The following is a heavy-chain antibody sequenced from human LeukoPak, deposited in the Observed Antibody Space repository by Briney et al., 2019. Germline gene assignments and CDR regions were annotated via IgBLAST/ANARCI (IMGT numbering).Heavy chain of an antibody. D-gene: IGHD3-22*01. J-gene: IGHJ5*02. V-gene: IGHV1-69*10. CDR3: ARDGPYDSSRYINWFDP. CDR1: GGTFSSYA. CDR2: GIPIRGIE. Sequence: SSVNVSCKASGGTFSSYAIIWVRQAPVQGRKSMGGGIPIRGIEKYEAQFQGRVTSTADKSTSTAYMELSSLRSEDTAVYYCARDGPYDSSRYINWFDPWGQGTLVNVSS.